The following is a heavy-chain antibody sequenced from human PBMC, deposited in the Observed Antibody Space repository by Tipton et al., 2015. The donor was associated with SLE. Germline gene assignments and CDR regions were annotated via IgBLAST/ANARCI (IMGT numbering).Heavy chain of an antibody. CDR2: IYPGDSDT. Sequence: QSGAEVKKPGESLKISCKGSGYWIGWVRQMPGKGLEWMGIIYPGDSDTRYSPSFQGQVTISADKSISTAYLQWSSLKASDTAMYYCARAWDLPDAFDLWGQGTMVTVSS. J-gene: IGHJ3*01. CDR3: ARAWDLPDAFDL. V-gene: IGHV5-51*01. D-gene: IGHD1-26*01. CDR1: GYW.